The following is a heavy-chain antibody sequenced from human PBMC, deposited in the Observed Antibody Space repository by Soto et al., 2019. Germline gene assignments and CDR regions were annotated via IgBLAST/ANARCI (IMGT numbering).Heavy chain of an antibody. V-gene: IGHV3-48*03. CDR1: GVTIGNYE. J-gene: IGHJ4*02. CDR3: ARDLKDHDLYFEY. CDR2: ISSVSTTI. D-gene: IGHD3-16*01. Sequence: XGSLRLSCAASGVTIGNYEMNWVRKAPGKGLEWVSYISSVSTTIYYADSVKGRFTISRDNAKNSLFLQMNSLRAEDTAVYYCARDLKDHDLYFEYWGQGPLVTVSS.